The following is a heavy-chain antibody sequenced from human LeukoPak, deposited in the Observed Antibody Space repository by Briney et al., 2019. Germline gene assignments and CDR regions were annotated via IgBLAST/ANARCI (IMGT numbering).Heavy chain of an antibody. Sequence: GGSLRLSCAASGFTFSSYAISWVRQAPGKGLEWVSAISDSGGSTYDADSVKGRFTISRDNSKNTLYLQMNSLRAEDTAVYYCAKDTSIGRYCTNGVCSPFDYWGQGTLVTVSS. J-gene: IGHJ4*02. CDR3: AKDTSIGRYCTNGVCSPFDY. V-gene: IGHV3-23*01. D-gene: IGHD2-8*01. CDR2: ISDSGGST. CDR1: GFTFSSYA.